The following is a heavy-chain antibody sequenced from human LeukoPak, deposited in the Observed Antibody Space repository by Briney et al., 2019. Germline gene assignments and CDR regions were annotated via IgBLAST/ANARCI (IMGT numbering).Heavy chain of an antibody. CDR2: IYYSGST. CDR1: VVSITSYY. J-gene: IGHJ6*03. V-gene: IGHV4-59*08. CDR3: ARHPGYYYYYMDV. Sequence: SETLSLTCTVSVVSITSYYWSWLRQPPGKGLEGIGYIYYSGSTNYNPSLKSRVTISEGTSKNQFSLKVTSVTAADTAVYYCARHPGYYYYYMDVWGKGTTVTISS.